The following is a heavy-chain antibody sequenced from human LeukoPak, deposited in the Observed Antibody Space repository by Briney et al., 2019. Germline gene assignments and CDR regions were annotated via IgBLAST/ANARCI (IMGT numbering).Heavy chain of an antibody. CDR2: ISGSGGNT. V-gene: IGHV3-23*01. CDR1: GFTFSSYG. D-gene: IGHD6-13*01. J-gene: IGHJ3*02. Sequence: GGSLRLSCVVSGFTFSSYGMSWVRQAPGKGLEWVSGISGSGGNTYYADSVKGRFTISRDNSKNTLYLQMNSLKTEDTAVYYCTTNGYSDAFDIWGQGTMVTVSS. CDR3: TTNGYSDAFDI.